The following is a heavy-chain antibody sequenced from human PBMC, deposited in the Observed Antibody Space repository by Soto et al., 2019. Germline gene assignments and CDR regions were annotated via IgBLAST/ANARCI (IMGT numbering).Heavy chain of an antibody. J-gene: IGHJ5*02. Sequence: EVQLVESGGGLVQPGGSLRLSCAASGFTVSSNYMSWVRQAPGKGLEWVSVIYSGGSTYYADSVKGRFTISRHNCKNSLYLQMNSLRAEDTAVYYCAIAEAGVYGWFDPWGQGTLVTVSS. CDR1: GFTVSSNY. D-gene: IGHD6-13*01. CDR2: IYSGGST. V-gene: IGHV3-53*04. CDR3: AIAEAGVYGWFDP.